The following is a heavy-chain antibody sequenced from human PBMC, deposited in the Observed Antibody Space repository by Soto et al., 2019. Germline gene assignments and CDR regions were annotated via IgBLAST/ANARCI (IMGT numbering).Heavy chain of an antibody. J-gene: IGHJ3*02. CDR2: IYNSGST. V-gene: IGHV4-30-2*01. Sequence: QLQLQESGSGLVKPSQTLSLTGAVSGGYISGGYYSWSWIRQPPGKGLEWIGFIYNSGSTNYNSSSKSRVTSSVDRSKNHFFLYLTSVTAANTAEYYSATYRKVFHIWGQGTKVTVSS. CDR3: ATYRKVFHI. CDR1: GGYISGGYYS.